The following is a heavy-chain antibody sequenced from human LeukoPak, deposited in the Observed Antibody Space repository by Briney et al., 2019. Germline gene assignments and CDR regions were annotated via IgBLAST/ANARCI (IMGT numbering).Heavy chain of an antibody. J-gene: IGHJ5*02. CDR1: GYTFTSYD. CDR2: MNPNSGNT. CDR3: ARGGDNWNEGGNWFDP. D-gene: IGHD1-1*01. V-gene: IGHV1-8*01. Sequence: ASVTVSFTASGYTFTSYDINWVRQAPGQGLEWMGWMNPNSGNTGYAQKFQGRVTMTRNTSISTAYMELSSLRSEDTAVYYCARGGDNWNEGGNWFDPWGQGTLVTVSS.